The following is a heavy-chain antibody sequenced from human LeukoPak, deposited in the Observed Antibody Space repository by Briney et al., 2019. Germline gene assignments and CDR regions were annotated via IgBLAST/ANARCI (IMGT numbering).Heavy chain of an antibody. CDR1: GYTFTGYY. D-gene: IGHD4-17*01. V-gene: IGHV1-2*02. CDR3: ARGDYGDYEWFDP. J-gene: IGHJ5*02. CDR2: INPNSGGT. Sequence: ASVKVSCKASGYTFTGYYMHWVRQAPGQGLEWMGWINPNSGGTNYAQRLQGRVTMTRDTSISTAYMELSRLRSDDTAVYYCARGDYGDYEWFDPWGQGTLVTVSS.